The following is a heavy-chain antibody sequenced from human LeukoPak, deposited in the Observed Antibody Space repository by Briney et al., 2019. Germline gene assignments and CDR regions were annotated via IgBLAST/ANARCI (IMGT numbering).Heavy chain of an antibody. D-gene: IGHD3-16*02. CDR2: MNPNSGNT. Sequence: GASVKVSCKASGYTFTSYDINWVRQAPGQGLEWMGWMNPNSGNTGYAQKFQGRVTITRNTSISTAYMELSSLRSEDTAVYYCARGLGRYVWGSYRYSPYYYYMDVWGKGTTVTVSS. CDR3: ARGLGRYVWGSYRYSPYYYYMDV. V-gene: IGHV1-8*01. CDR1: GYTFTSYD. J-gene: IGHJ6*03.